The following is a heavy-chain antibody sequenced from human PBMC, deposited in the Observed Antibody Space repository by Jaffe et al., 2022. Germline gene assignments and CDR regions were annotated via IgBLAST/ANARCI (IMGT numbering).Heavy chain of an antibody. CDR1: GFTFGNYA. Sequence: EVQLLESGGGLVQPGGSLTLSCAASGFTFGNYAMTWARQAPGKGLEWVSHIRPAGSNTFYTDSVKARFTISRDNSKNTVFLQMTSLRAEDTAVYYCAKAKDSGYDFEPFFDVWGQGILVTVSS. D-gene: IGHD5-12*01. CDR3: AKAKDSGYDFEPFFDV. J-gene: IGHJ4*02. V-gene: IGHV3-23*01. CDR2: IRPAGSNT.